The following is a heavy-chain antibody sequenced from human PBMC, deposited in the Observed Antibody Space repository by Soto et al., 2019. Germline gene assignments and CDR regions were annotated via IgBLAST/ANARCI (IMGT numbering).Heavy chain of an antibody. Sequence: GGSLRLSCAASGFTFSSYAMSWVRQAPGKGLEWVSAISGSGGSKYYADSVKGRFTISRDNSKNTLYLQMNSLRAEDAAVYYCAKELIGDGSGRWYYYYGMDVWGQGTTVTVSS. D-gene: IGHD3-10*01. J-gene: IGHJ6*02. V-gene: IGHV3-23*01. CDR3: AKELIGDGSGRWYYYYGMDV. CDR2: ISGSGGSK. CDR1: GFTFSSYA.